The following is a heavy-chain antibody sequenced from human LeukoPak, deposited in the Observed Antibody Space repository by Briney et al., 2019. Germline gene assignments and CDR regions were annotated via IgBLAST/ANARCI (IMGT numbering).Heavy chain of an antibody. D-gene: IGHD5-24*01. CDR3: TRDLRGDGYNWN. Sequence: GGSLRLSCEASGFTFSRYWMCWVRQAPGKGLVWLSRINGDATSTNYADSVKGRFTISRDNVNNTLYLEMNSLRAEDTAVYYCTRDLRGDGYNWNWGQGTLVTVSS. J-gene: IGHJ4*02. CDR1: GFTFSRYW. V-gene: IGHV3-74*01. CDR2: INGDATST.